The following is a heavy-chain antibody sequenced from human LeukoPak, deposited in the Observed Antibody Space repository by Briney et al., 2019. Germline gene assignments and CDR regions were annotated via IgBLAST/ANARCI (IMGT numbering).Heavy chain of an antibody. V-gene: IGHV3-21*01. CDR2: ISSSSSYI. CDR1: GFTFSSYS. J-gene: IGHJ6*03. Sequence: TGGSLKLSCAASGFTFSSYSMNWVRQAPGKGLEWVSSISSSSSYIYYADSVKGRFTISRDNAKNSLYLQMNSLRAEDTAVYYCARDGIQLSFVWLPEGALYYYYMDVWGKGTTVTVSS. CDR3: ARDGIQLSFVWLPEGALYYYYMDV. D-gene: IGHD5-18*01.